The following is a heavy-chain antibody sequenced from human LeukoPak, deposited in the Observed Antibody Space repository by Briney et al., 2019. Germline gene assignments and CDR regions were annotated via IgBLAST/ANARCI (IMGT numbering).Heavy chain of an antibody. V-gene: IGHV1-18*01. CDR1: GYTFTSDG. CDR3: ARPADYGDYVLFDY. J-gene: IGHJ4*02. CDR2: ISAYNGNT. Sequence: GASVKVSCKASGYTFTSDGINWVRQAPGQGLEWMGWISAYNGNTNYAQKLQGRVTMTTDTSTSTAYMELRSLRSDDTAVYYCARPADYGDYVLFDYWGQGTLVTVSS. D-gene: IGHD4-17*01.